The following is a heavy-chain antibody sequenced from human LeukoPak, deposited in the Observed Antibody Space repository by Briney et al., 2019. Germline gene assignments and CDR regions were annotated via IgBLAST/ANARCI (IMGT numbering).Heavy chain of an antibody. J-gene: IGHJ5*02. Sequence: PGGSLRLSCAASGFTLSNYGMHWVRQAPGKGLEWVALISYDGTNKFYADSVKGRFTISRDNSKNTLSLQMNSLRAEDTAVYYCARDLYSSSSTNWFDPWGQGTLVTVSS. CDR3: ARDLYSSSSTNWFDP. D-gene: IGHD6-6*01. V-gene: IGHV3-30*03. CDR1: GFTLSNYG. CDR2: ISYDGTNK.